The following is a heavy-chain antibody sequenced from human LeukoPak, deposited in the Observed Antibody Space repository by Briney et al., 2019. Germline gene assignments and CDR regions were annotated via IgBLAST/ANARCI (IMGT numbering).Heavy chain of an antibody. CDR3: AKPPHSGYDSDFDF. J-gene: IGHJ4*02. CDR2: IIGSGGIT. Sequence: GSLRRSCAASGLTFMNYAMSWVRRAPGKGLEWVSTIIGSGGITSHADSVKGRFTISRDNSKNTLFLQMDSMRAEDTAVYYCAKPPHSGYDSDFDFWGQGILVTVSS. D-gene: IGHD5-12*01. CDR1: GLTFMNYA. V-gene: IGHV3-23*01.